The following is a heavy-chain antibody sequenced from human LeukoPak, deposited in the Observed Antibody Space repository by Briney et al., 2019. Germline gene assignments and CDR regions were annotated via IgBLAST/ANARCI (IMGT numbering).Heavy chain of an antibody. J-gene: IGHJ4*02. V-gene: IGHV3-74*01. CDR3: ARATYYDILTGSHFDY. D-gene: IGHD3-9*01. CDR1: GFTFDDYA. Sequence: GGSLRLSCAASGFTFDDYAMHWVRQAPGKGLVWVSRINSDGSSTSYADSVKGRFTISRDNAKNTLYLQMNSLRAEDTAVYYCARATYYDILTGSHFDYWGQGTLVTVSS. CDR2: INSDGSST.